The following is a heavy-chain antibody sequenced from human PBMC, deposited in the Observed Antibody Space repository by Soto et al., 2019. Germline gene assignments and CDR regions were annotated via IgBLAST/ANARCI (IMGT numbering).Heavy chain of an antibody. J-gene: IGHJ4*02. CDR2: ISYDGSNK. D-gene: IGHD1-1*01. V-gene: IGHV3-30*18. Sequence: GGSLRLSCAASGFTFSSYGMHWVRQAPGKGLEWVAVISYDGSNKYYADSVKGRFTISRDNSKNTLYLQMNSLRAEDTAVYYCAKDSRTGTQARYDYWGQGTLVTVSS. CDR1: GFTFSSYG. CDR3: AKDSRTGTQARYDY.